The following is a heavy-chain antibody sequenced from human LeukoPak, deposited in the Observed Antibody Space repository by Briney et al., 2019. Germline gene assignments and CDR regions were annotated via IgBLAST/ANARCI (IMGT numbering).Heavy chain of an antibody. CDR1: GFTFSSYA. J-gene: IGHJ6*03. V-gene: IGHV3-30*04. D-gene: IGHD2-15*01. Sequence: PGRSLRLSCAASGFTFSSYAMHWVRQAPGKGLEWVAVISYDGSNKYYADSVKGRFTISRDNSKNTLYLQMDSLRAEDTAVYYCARVTVVVVAATPPYYYYYYMDVWGKGTTVTVSS. CDR3: ARVTVVVVAATPPYYYYYYMDV. CDR2: ISYDGSNK.